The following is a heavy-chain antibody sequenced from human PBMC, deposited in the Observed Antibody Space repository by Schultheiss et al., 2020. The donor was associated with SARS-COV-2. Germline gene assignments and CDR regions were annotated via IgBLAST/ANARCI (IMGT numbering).Heavy chain of an antibody. V-gene: IGHV3-21*01. CDR1: GFTFSSYS. J-gene: IGHJ4*02. D-gene: IGHD3-22*01. CDR3: TREGLGGYYSAFDY. CDR2: ISSSSSYI. Sequence: LSLTCAASGFTFSSYSMNWVRQAPGKGLEWVSSISSSSSYIYYADSVKGRFTISRDNAKNSLYLQMNSLRAEDTAVYYCTREGLGGYYSAFDYWGQGTLVTVSS.